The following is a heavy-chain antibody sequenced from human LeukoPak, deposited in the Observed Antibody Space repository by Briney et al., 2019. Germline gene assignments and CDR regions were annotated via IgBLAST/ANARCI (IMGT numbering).Heavy chain of an antibody. CDR2: MNPNSGNT. D-gene: IGHD3-10*01. Sequence: ASVKVSCKASGGTFSSYANSWVRQAPGQGLEWMGWMNPNSGNTGYAQKFQGRVTMTRNTSISTAYMELSSLRSEDTAVYYCARVTTMVRGVPYYWGQGTLVTVSS. CDR1: GGTFSSYA. CDR3: ARVTTMVRGVPYY. J-gene: IGHJ4*02. V-gene: IGHV1-8*02.